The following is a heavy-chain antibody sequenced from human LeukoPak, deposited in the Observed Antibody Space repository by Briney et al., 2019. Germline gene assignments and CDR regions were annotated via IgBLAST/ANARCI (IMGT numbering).Heavy chain of an antibody. CDR3: ARDSSSYDILTGYYPYDAFDI. V-gene: IGHV4-4*07. CDR1: GGSISSYY. D-gene: IGHD3-9*01. J-gene: IGHJ3*02. Sequence: SETLSLTCTVSGGSISSYYWSWIRQPAGKGLEWIGRIYTSGSTNYNPSLKSRVTISVDTSKNQFSLKLSSVTAADTAVYYCARDSSSYDILTGYYPYDAFDIWGQGTMVTVSS. CDR2: IYTSGST.